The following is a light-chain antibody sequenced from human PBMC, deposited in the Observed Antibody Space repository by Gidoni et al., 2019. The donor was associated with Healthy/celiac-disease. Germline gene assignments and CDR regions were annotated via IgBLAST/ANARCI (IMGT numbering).Light chain of an antibody. CDR3: QQRSNWPPYT. CDR1: QSVSSY. J-gene: IGKJ2*01. Sequence: EIVLTQSPATLSLSPGERATLSCRASQSVSSYLAWYQQNPGQAPRLLIYDASNSATGIPARFSGSGSGTDFTLTISSLEHEDVAVYYCQQRSNWPPYTFGQGTKLEIK. CDR2: DAS. V-gene: IGKV3-11*01.